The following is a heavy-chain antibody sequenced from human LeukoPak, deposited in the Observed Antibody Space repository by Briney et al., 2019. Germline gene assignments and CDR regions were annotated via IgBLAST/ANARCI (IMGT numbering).Heavy chain of an antibody. V-gene: IGHV4-34*01. J-gene: IGHJ4*02. CDR3: ARFLRRALDY. D-gene: IGHD2/OR15-2a*01. Sequence: RASETLSLTCAVYGGSFSGYYWSWIRQPPGKGLEWIGEINHSGSTNYNPSLESRVTISVDTSKNQFSLKLSSVTAADTAVYYCARFLRRALDYWGQGTLVTVSS. CDR2: INHSGST. CDR1: GGSFSGYY.